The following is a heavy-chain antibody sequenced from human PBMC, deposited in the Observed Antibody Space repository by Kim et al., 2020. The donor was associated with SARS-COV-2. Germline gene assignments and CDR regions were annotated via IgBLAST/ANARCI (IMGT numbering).Heavy chain of an antibody. J-gene: IGHJ2*01. Sequence: IYAQKFQGRVTMTEDTSTDTAYMELSSLRSEDTAVYYCATDHYYGGLFDLWGRGTLVTVSS. CDR3: ATDHYYGGLFDL. V-gene: IGHV1-24*01. D-gene: IGHD3-10*01.